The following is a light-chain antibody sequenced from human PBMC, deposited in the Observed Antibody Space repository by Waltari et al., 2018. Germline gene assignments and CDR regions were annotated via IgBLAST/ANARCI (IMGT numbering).Light chain of an antibody. CDR1: QSVLYSSNNKNY. J-gene: IGKJ1*01. V-gene: IGKV4-1*01. CDR2: WAS. Sequence: DIVMTQSPDSLAESLGERATTNCKSSQSVLYSSNNKNYLAWYQQKPGQSPQLLFYWASTRESGVPDRFSGSGSGTDFTLTISSLQAEDVAVYYCQQYYSIPWTFGQGTKVEIK. CDR3: QQYYSIPWT.